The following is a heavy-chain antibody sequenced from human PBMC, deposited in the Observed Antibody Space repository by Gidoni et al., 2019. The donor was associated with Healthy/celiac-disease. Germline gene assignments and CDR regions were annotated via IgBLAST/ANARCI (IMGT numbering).Heavy chain of an antibody. J-gene: IGHJ6*03. D-gene: IGHD3-16*01. Sequence: GGTFSSYAISWVRQAPGQGLEWMGGIIPIFGTANYAQKFQGRVTITADESTSTAYMELSSLGSEDTAVYYCAGNGGEYQPYYYYYYMDVWGKGTTVTVSS. CDR3: AGNGGEYQPYYYYYYMDV. V-gene: IGHV1-69*01. CDR2: IIPIFGTA. CDR1: GGTFSSYA.